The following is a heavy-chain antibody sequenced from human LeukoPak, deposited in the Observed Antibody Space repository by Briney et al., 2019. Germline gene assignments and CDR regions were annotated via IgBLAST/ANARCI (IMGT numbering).Heavy chain of an antibody. CDR2: ISHSGNT. V-gene: IGHV4-30-2*01. CDR1: GDSISSGAYS. Sequence: TPSETLSLTCAVSGDSISSGAYSWSWIRQPPGKGLEWIGYISHSGNTYYNPSLKSRVTMSVDRSNNQFSLKLSSVTAADTAVYYCARGPHYDILTGYYGRLNYFDYWGQGTLVTVSS. D-gene: IGHD3-9*01. J-gene: IGHJ4*02. CDR3: ARGPHYDILTGYYGRLNYFDY.